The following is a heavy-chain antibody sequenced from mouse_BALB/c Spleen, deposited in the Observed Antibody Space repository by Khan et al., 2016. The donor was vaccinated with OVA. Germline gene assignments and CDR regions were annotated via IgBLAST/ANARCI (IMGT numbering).Heavy chain of an antibody. CDR2: ISDLAYTI. D-gene: IGHD1-2*01. V-gene: IGHV5-15*02. Sequence: VELVESGGGLVQPGGSRKLSCAASGFTFSDYGMAWVRQAPGKGPEWVAFISDLAYTIYYGDAVTGRFTISRENAKNTLYLEMSSLRSEDTAIYDCARGGGTAPFAYWGLGTLVTVSA. CDR1: GFTFSDYG. J-gene: IGHJ3*01. CDR3: ARGGGTAPFAY.